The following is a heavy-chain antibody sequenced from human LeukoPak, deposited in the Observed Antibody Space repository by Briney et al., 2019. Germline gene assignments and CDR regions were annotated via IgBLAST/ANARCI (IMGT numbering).Heavy chain of an antibody. J-gene: IGHJ3*02. V-gene: IGHV3-66*04. CDR3: ARLRSGAFDI. Sequence: GGSLRLSCAASGFTVSSNYMSWVRQAPGRGLEWVSVTYSGDSTYYADSVKGRFTISRDSSKNTLFLQMNSLRAEDTAVYYCARLRSGAFDIWGQGTMVTVSS. CDR1: GFTVSSNY. CDR2: TYSGDST.